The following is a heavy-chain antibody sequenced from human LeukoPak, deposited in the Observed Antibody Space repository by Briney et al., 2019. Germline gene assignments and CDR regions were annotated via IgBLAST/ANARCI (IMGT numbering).Heavy chain of an antibody. CDR1: GGSIISYY. CDR3: ARVTKNPYEVTMVRGVISWFDP. D-gene: IGHD3-10*01. Sequence: SETLSLTCIVSGGSIISYYWSWIRQPPGKGLEWIGYISYSGSTNYNPSFKSRVTISVDTSKNQFSLKLSSVTAADTAVYYCARVTKNPYEVTMVRGVISWFDPWGQGTLVTVSS. J-gene: IGHJ5*02. CDR2: ISYSGST. V-gene: IGHV4-59*12.